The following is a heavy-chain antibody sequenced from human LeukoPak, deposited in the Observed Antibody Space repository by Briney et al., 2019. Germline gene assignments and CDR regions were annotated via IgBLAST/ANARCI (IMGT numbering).Heavy chain of an antibody. CDR2: ISSSSSYI. V-gene: IGHV3-21*01. J-gene: IGHJ4*02. CDR3: VVFGSGSLW. Sequence: PGGSLRLSCAASGFTFSSYSMNWVRQAPGKGLEWVSSISSSSSYIYYADSVEGRFTISRDNAKNSLYLQMNSLRAEDTAVYYCVVFGSGSLWWGQGTLVTVSS. D-gene: IGHD3-10*01. CDR1: GFTFSSYS.